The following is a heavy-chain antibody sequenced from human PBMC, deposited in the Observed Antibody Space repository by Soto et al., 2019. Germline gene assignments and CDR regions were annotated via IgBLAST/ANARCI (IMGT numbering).Heavy chain of an antibody. CDR2: IKQDGSEK. V-gene: IGHV3-7*01. CDR1: GFTFSSYW. Sequence: GGSLRLSCAGSGFTFSSYWMSWVRQAPGKGLEWVANIKQDGSEKYYVDSVRGRFTISRDNAKNSLYLQMSGLRAEDTAVFYCARGTLWNGYQFFDYWGQGTLVTVSS. D-gene: IGHD3-3*01. J-gene: IGHJ4*02. CDR3: ARGTLWNGYQFFDY.